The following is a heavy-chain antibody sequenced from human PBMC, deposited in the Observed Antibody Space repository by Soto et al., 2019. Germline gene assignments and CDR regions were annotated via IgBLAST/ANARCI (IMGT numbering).Heavy chain of an antibody. CDR3: AKARDNYYYYYGIDV. V-gene: IGHV3-30*18. J-gene: IGHJ6*02. CDR1: GFTFSSYG. Sequence: GGSLRLSCAASGFTFSSYGMHWVRQAPGKGLEWVAVISYDGSNKYYADSVKGRFTISRDNSKNTLYLQMNSLRAEDTAVYYCAKARDNYYYYYGIDVWGQGTTVTVSS. CDR2: ISYDGSNK.